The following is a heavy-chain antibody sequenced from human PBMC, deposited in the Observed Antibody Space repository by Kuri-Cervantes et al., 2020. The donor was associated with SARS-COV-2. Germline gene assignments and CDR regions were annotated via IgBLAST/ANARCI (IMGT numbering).Heavy chain of an antibody. CDR3: ARRAAAGRPGAFDI. D-gene: IGHD6-13*01. CDR2: INHSGST. J-gene: IGHJ3*02. CDR1: GGSFSGYY. V-gene: IGHV4-34*01. Sequence: SETLSLTCAVYGGSFSGYYWSWIRQPPGKGLECIGEINHSGSTDYNPSLKSRVTISVDTSKNQFSLKLSSVTAADTAVYYCARRAAAGRPGAFDIWGQGTMVTVSS.